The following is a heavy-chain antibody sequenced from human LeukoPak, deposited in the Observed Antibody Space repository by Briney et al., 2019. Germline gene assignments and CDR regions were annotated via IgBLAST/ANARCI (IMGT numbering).Heavy chain of an antibody. D-gene: IGHD1-26*01. J-gene: IGHJ4*02. CDR3: ARVRLGALDY. V-gene: IGHV3-53*01. Sequence: GGSLRLSCAASGYAFNTYYTSWVRQAPGKGLEWVSIIHSDGTTYYADSVKGRFTFSRDNSENTLYLQMNSLRAEDTAVYFCARVRLGALDYWGQGTLVTVSS. CDR2: IHSDGTT. CDR1: GYAFNTYY.